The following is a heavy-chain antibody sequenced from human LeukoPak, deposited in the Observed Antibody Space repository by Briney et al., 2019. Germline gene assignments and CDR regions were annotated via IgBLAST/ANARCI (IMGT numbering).Heavy chain of an antibody. D-gene: IGHD3-3*01. V-gene: IGHV3-7*01. Sequence: GGSLRLSCAASGFTFSSYWMSWVRQAPGKGLEWVANIKQDGSEKYYVDSVKGRFTISRDNAKNSLYLQMNSLRAEDTAVYYCARGWFRGDFWNDYYYMDVWGKGTTVTVSS. CDR3: ARGWFRGDFWNDYYYMDV. CDR1: GFTFSSYW. J-gene: IGHJ6*03. CDR2: IKQDGSEK.